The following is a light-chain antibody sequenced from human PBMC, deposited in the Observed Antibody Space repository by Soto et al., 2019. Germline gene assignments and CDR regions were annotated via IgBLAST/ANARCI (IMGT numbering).Light chain of an antibody. CDR2: GAS. V-gene: IGKV3-15*01. Sequence: EIVMTQSPATLSVSPGERVTLSCRASQSVSSNLAWYQQKPGQALRLLIYGASTRATGIPARFSGTGSGTEFTLTISSLQSEDFAVYYCQQYNNWWTFGQGTKVDIK. CDR1: QSVSSN. J-gene: IGKJ1*01. CDR3: QQYNNWWT.